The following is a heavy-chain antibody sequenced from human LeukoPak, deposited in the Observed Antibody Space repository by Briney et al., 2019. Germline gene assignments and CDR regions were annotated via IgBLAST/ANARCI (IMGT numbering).Heavy chain of an antibody. V-gene: IGHV3-23*01. D-gene: IGHD1-26*01. CDR3: ARALRIYYYFDY. Sequence: PGGSLRLSCAASGFTFSNYAMNWVRQAPGKGLEWVSAFSPSGGGTYYADSVKGRFTISRDNSKNTLYLQMNSLRAEDTAVYYCARALRIYYYFDYWGQGTLVTVSS. CDR1: GFTFSNYA. CDR2: FSPSGGGT. J-gene: IGHJ4*02.